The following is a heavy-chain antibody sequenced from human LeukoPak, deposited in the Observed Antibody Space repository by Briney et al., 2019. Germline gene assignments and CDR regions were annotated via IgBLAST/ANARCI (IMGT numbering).Heavy chain of an antibody. CDR2: ISSSSSYI. CDR1: GFAFSKYA. CDR3: ARDSAGGYYPEYFDY. D-gene: IGHD5-12*01. Sequence: GGSLRLSCAASGFAFSKYAMSWVRQAPGKGLEWVSSISSSSSYIYYADSVKGRFTISRDNAKNSLYLQMNSLRAEDTAVYYCARDSAGGYYPEYFDYWGQGTLVTVSS. J-gene: IGHJ4*02. V-gene: IGHV3-21*01.